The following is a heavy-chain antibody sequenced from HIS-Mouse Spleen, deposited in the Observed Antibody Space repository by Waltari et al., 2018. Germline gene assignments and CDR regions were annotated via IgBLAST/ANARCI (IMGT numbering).Heavy chain of an antibody. CDR3: AREIPYSSSWYDWYFDL. CDR1: GCSLSSSSYY. D-gene: IGHD6-13*01. J-gene: IGHJ2*01. Sequence: QLQLQESGPGLVTPSETLSLTCTVSGCSLSSSSYYLGWIRQPPGKGLEGIGSIYYSGSTYYNPSLKSRVTISVDTSKNQFSLKLSSVTAADTAVYYCAREIPYSSSWYDWYFDLWGRGTLVTVSS. V-gene: IGHV4-39*07. CDR2: IYYSGST.